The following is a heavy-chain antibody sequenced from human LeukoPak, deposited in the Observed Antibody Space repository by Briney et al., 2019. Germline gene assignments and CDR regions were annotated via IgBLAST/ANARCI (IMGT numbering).Heavy chain of an antibody. V-gene: IGHV1-8*02. D-gene: IGHD3-22*01. CDR1: GYTFTSYD. J-gene: IGHJ4*02. Sequence: GASVKVSCKASGYTFTSYDINWVRQATGQGLEWMGWMNPNSGNTGYAQKFQGRVTMTRDTSISTAYMELSRLRSDDTAVYYCARGPEYYYDSSGYCLDYWGQGTLVTVSS. CDR3: ARGPEYYYDSSGYCLDY. CDR2: MNPNSGNT.